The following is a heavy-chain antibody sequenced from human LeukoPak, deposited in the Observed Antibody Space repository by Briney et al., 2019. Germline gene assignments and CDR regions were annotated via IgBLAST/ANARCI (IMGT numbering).Heavy chain of an antibody. Sequence: ASVKVSCKASGYTFTSYGISWVRQAPGQGLEWMGWISAYNGNTNYAQKLQGRVTMTTDTSTSTAYMELRSLRSDDTAVYYCARDPLWFGEFKQFDYWGQGTLVTVSS. D-gene: IGHD3-10*01. CDR1: GYTFTSYG. J-gene: IGHJ4*02. CDR3: ARDPLWFGEFKQFDY. CDR2: ISAYNGNT. V-gene: IGHV1-18*01.